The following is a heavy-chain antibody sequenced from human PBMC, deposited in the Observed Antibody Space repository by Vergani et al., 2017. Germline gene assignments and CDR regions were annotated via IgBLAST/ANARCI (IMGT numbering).Heavy chain of an antibody. CDR1: GGTFSSYA. V-gene: IGHV1-18*01. CDR3: ASYYYDDAFDI. CDR2: ISAYNGNT. D-gene: IGHD3-22*01. J-gene: IGHJ3*02. Sequence: QVQLVQSGAEVKKPGSSVKVSCKASGGTFSSYAISWVRQAPGQGREWMGWISAYNGNTTYAQKLQGRVTMTTDTSTSTAYMELRSLRSDDTAVYYCASYYYDDAFDIWGQGTMVTVSS.